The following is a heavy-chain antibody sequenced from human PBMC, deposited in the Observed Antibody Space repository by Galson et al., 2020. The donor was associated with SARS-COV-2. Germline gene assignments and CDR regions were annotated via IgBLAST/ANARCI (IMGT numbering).Heavy chain of an antibody. CDR1: GGSISTDSSY. Sequence: SETLSLTCTVSGGSISTDSSYWGWVRQPPGKGLEWLGSIHYSGSTYFNPSLKSRLTISVDTSKNQFSLILRSVTAADTAVYYCARDRSRWYLDYWGQGTLVTVSS. V-gene: IGHV4-39*02. J-gene: IGHJ4*02. D-gene: IGHD6-13*01. CDR2: IHYSGST. CDR3: ARDRSRWYLDY.